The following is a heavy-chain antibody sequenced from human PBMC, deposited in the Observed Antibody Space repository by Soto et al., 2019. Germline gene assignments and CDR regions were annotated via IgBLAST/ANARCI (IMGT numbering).Heavy chain of an antibody. J-gene: IGHJ4*02. CDR1: GGSFSGYY. D-gene: IGHD6-13*01. Sequence: QVQLQQWGAGLLKPSETLSLTCAVYGGSFSGYYWSWIRQPPGKGLEWIGEINHSGSTNYNPSLKRRVTISVDTSKSQFSLKLSSVTAADTAVYYCATTGRIAAAGTFYYWGQGTLVTVSS. CDR3: ATTGRIAAAGTFYY. V-gene: IGHV4-34*01. CDR2: INHSGST.